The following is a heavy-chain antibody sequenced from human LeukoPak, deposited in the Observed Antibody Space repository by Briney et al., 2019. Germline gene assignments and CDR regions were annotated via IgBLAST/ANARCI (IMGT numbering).Heavy chain of an antibody. J-gene: IGHJ4*02. Sequence: GGSLRLSCEASGFTFSIYEMNWVRQAPGKGLEWVSYISSGSNTIYDADSVKGRFTISRDNAKNSLYLQMNSLRAEDTAVYYCAKGPKYFDYWGQGTLVTVSS. CDR2: ISSGSNTI. CDR3: AKGPKYFDY. CDR1: GFTFSIYE. V-gene: IGHV3-48*03.